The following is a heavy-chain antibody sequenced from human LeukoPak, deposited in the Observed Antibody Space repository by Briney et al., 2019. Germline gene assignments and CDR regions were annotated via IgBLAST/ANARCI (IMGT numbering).Heavy chain of an antibody. CDR1: GFTFSDYY. CDR2: ISSSGSTI. Sequence: PGGSLRLSCAASGFTFSDYYMSWIRQAPGKGLEWVSYISSSGSTIYYADSVKGRFTISRDNAKNSLYLQMNSLRAEDTAVYYCARSPPDLMGDFWGSYYFDYWGQGTLVTVSS. D-gene: IGHD3-3*01. J-gene: IGHJ4*02. CDR3: ARSPPDLMGDFWGSYYFDY. V-gene: IGHV3-11*01.